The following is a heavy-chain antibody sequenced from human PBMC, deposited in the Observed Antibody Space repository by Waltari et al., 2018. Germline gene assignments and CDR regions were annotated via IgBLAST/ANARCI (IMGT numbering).Heavy chain of an antibody. CDR1: GGTFSSYA. V-gene: IGHV1-69*15. Sequence: QVQLVQSGAEVKKPGSSVKVSCKASGGTFSSYAIRWVRQAPGQGLEWMGRIIPIFGTANYAQKFQGRVTITADESTSTAYMELSSLRSEDTAVYYCARDPQYSSGLGGWFDPWGQGTLVTVSS. J-gene: IGHJ5*02. CDR3: ARDPQYSSGLGGWFDP. CDR2: IIPIFGTA. D-gene: IGHD6-19*01.